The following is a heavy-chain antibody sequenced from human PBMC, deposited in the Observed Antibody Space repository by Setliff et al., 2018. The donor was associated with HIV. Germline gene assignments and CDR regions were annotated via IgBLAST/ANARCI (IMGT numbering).Heavy chain of an antibody. V-gene: IGHV4-61*09. CDR1: GGSISSGSYY. D-gene: IGHD3-10*01. CDR3: ARHDITLVRGLV. Sequence: PSETLSLTCTVSGGSISSGSYYWSWIRQPAGKGLEWIGHIHTSGSTKYNPSLKSRVTISADTSKNQFSLNLSSVTAADTAVYYCARHDITLVRGLVWGQGTTVTVSS. CDR2: IHTSGST. J-gene: IGHJ6*02.